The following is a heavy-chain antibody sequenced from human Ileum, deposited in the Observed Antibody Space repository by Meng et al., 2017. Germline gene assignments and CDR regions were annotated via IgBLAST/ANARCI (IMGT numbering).Heavy chain of an antibody. CDR1: GFTFTSYA. Sequence: GESLKISCAASGFTFTSYAMHWVRQPPGKGLEWVAVTSYDGTRKYYADSEKGRFTISRDNSKNTLYLQMNSLRGDDTAVYYCARDFAIRESNFFDPWGQGTLVTVSS. CDR2: TSYDGTRK. D-gene: IGHD2-2*02. J-gene: IGHJ5*02. V-gene: IGHV3-30*01. CDR3: ARDFAIRESNFFDP.